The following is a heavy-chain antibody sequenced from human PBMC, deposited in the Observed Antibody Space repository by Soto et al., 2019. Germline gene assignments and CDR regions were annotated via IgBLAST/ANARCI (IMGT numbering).Heavy chain of an antibody. D-gene: IGHD3-10*01. V-gene: IGHV1-46*01. CDR2: INPSGGST. Sequence: ASVKVSCKASGYTFTSYYMHWVRQAPGQGLEWMGIINPSGGSTSYAQKFQGRVTMTRNTSTSTVYMELSSLRSDDTAVYYCARDMITMVRGSPPGGTQGNWGQGTLVTVSS. CDR1: GYTFTSYY. J-gene: IGHJ4*02. CDR3: ARDMITMVRGSPPGGTQGN.